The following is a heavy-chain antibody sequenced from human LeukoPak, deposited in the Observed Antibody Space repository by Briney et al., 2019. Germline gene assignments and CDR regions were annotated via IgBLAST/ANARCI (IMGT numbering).Heavy chain of an antibody. D-gene: IGHD6-19*01. CDR3: ARHREVGYSSGWLDY. V-gene: IGHV4-31*03. J-gene: IGHJ4*02. CDR2: IYYSGST. Sequence: SQTLSLTCTVSGGSISSGGYYWSWIRQHPGKGLEWIGYIYYSGSTYYNPSLKSRVTISVDTSKNQFSLKLSSVTAADTAVYYCARHREVGYSSGWLDYWGQGTLVTVSS. CDR1: GGSISSGGYY.